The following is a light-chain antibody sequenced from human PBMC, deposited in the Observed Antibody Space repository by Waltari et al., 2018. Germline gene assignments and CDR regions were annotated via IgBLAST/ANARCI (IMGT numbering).Light chain of an antibody. Sequence: DIQMTQSPSSLSASVGDRVIITCRASQSISKLLNWFQQKPGKAPKILIYKTSTLQTGVPSRFSASGSGAHFTLTISNLQPEDFGTYYCHQSDDVPLTFGGGTELEI. CDR3: HQSDDVPLT. CDR2: KTS. J-gene: IGKJ4*01. CDR1: QSISKL. V-gene: IGKV1-39*01.